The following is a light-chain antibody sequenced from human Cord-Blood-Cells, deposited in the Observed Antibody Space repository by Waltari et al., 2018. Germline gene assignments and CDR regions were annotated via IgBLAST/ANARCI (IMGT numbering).Light chain of an antibody. CDR1: SGDVGSYNL. Sequence: QSALTQPASVSWFPGQSITIPCTGTSGDVGSYNLVSWYQQHPGKAPKLMIYEGSKRPSGVSNRFSGSKSGNTASLTISGLQAEDGADYYCCSYAGSSTWVFGGGTKLTVL. V-gene: IGLV2-23*01. CDR2: EGS. CDR3: CSYAGSSTWV. J-gene: IGLJ3*02.